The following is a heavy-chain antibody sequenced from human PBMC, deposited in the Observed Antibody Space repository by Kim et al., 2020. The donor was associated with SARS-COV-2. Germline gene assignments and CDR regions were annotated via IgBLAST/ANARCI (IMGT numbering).Heavy chain of an antibody. D-gene: IGHD3-16*02. V-gene: IGHV3-30*06. Sequence: SVKGRFKISRDNSKNKVYLQMNSVRTADTAVYYCARGGVFRGLIFTPFAYWGQGTLVTVSS. CDR3: ARGGVFRGLIFTPFAY. J-gene: IGHJ4*02.